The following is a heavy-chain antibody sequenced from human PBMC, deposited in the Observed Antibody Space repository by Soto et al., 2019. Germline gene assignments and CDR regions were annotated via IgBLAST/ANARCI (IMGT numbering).Heavy chain of an antibody. Sequence: ASVKVSCKASGISFINHYVHWVRQAPGQGPEWMGVINPAGSVTVYALKLQDRVTVTRDTSTSTVYMELNSLTSEDTAVYYCAGVRGPYCGGDCYPPTASWFDPWGQGTLVTVSS. V-gene: IGHV1-46*01. CDR2: INPAGSVT. J-gene: IGHJ5*02. D-gene: IGHD2-21*02. CDR3: AGVRGPYCGGDCYPPTASWFDP. CDR1: GISFINHY.